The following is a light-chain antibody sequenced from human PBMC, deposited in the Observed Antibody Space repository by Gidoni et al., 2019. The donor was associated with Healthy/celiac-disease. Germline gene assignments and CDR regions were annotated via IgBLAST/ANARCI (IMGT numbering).Light chain of an antibody. Sequence: QSALTPPRSVSGSPGQAVTISCTGTSSDVVGYNYVSWYQQHPGKAPKLMIYDVIKRPSGVLDRFSGSTSGNTASLTISGLQAEDEADYYCCSYAGSYTFRVFGGGTKLTVL. J-gene: IGLJ2*01. CDR2: DVI. CDR3: CSYAGSYTFRV. V-gene: IGLV2-11*01. CDR1: SSDVVGYNY.